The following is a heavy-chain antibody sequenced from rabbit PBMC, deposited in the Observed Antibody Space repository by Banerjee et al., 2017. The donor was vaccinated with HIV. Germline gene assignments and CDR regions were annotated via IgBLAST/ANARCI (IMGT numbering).Heavy chain of an antibody. Sequence: QEQLVESGGGLVTLGGSLKLTCKASGIDFSSSYWISWVRQAPGKGLEWIGCINPGDGNTFYASWAKGRFTISKTSSTTVTLQMTSLTAADTATYFCARGYGGYGWTTRLALWGQGTLVTVS. CDR3: ARGYGGYGWTTRLAL. CDR2: INPGDGNT. CDR1: GIDFSSSYW. J-gene: IGHJ3*01. V-gene: IGHV1S45*01. D-gene: IGHD6-1*01.